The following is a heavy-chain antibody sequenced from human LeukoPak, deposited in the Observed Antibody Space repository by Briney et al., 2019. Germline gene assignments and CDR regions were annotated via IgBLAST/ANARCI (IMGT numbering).Heavy chain of an antibody. CDR3: AREYPDILTGYFYFDY. CDR1: GGSISSYY. D-gene: IGHD3-9*01. J-gene: IGHJ4*02. Sequence: PSETLSLTCTVSGGSISSYYWSWIRQPPRKGLEWMWYIYYSGSTNYNPSLKSRVAISVDTSKNQFSVKLSSVPAADTAVYYCAREYPDILTGYFYFDYWGQGTLVTVSS. CDR2: IYYSGST. V-gene: IGHV4-59*01.